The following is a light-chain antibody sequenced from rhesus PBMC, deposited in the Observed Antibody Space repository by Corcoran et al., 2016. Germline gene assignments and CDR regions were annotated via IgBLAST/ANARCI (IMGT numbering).Light chain of an antibody. Sequence: QSVLTQPPSASGAPGPSVTISCSGGSTNIGSDDVYWYQQLPRTAPKRLIYYRNKRPSGGPDRFSGAKSGTSASLAISGLRSEDGTAYYCEAWYSSLSGYIFGAGTRLTVL. CDR3: EAWYSSLSGYI. J-gene: IGLJ1*01. V-gene: IGLV1-81*01. CDR2: YRN. CDR1: STNIGSDD.